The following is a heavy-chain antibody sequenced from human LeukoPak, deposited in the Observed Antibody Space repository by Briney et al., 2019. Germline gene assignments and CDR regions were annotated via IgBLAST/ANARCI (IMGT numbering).Heavy chain of an antibody. J-gene: IGHJ4*02. CDR2: ISYDGSNK. CDR1: GFTFSSYA. Sequence: GGSLRLSCAASGFTFSSYAMHWVRQAPGKGLEWVAVISYDGSNKYYADSVKGRFTISRDNSKNTLYLQMNSLRAEDTAVYYCARDAHPLYSSSLDYWGQGTLVTVSS. CDR3: ARDAHPLYSSSLDY. D-gene: IGHD6-6*01. V-gene: IGHV3-30*04.